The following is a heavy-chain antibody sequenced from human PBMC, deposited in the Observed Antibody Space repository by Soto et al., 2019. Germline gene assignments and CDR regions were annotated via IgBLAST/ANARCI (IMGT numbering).Heavy chain of an antibody. CDR3: ARDQRGYSYGPDY. V-gene: IGHV3-33*01. J-gene: IGHJ4*02. D-gene: IGHD5-18*01. CDR1: GFTFSSYG. CDR2: IWYDGSSK. Sequence: GGSLRLSCAASGFTFSSYGMHWVRQAPGKGLEWVAVIWYDGSSKYYADYVKGRFTISRDNSKNTLYLQMNSLRAEDTAVYYCARDQRGYSYGPDYWGQGTLVTVSS.